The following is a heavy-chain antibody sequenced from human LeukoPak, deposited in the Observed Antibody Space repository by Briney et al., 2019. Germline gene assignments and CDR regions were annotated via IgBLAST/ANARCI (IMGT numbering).Heavy chain of an antibody. D-gene: IGHD6-6*01. J-gene: IGHJ3*02. CDR2: INSSGGST. V-gene: IGHV1-46*01. CDR3: ARSGEFTTSSDI. CDR1: GYTFSNYY. Sequence: ASVKVSCKASGYTFSNYYMHWVRQAPGQGLEWMGIINSSGGSTTYAQKFLGRVTMTRDTSTSTAYMEMSSLRSEDTAVYYCARSGEFTTSSDIWGQGTMVTVSS.